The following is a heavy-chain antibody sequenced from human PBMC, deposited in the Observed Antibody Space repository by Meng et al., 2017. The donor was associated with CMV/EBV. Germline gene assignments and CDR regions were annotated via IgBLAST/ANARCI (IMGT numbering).Heavy chain of an antibody. V-gene: IGHV4-34*01. Sequence: SLPLTCCIDGGSFSGYSWTWIRQSPAKGLEWIGNIKDTGTTNYNPSLKSRVSILVDTSKNQFSLKLKSVTGADTAIYYCARGAPGYWGQGTLVTVSS. CDR3: ARGAPGY. CDR2: IKDTGTT. J-gene: IGHJ4*02. CDR1: GGSFSGYS.